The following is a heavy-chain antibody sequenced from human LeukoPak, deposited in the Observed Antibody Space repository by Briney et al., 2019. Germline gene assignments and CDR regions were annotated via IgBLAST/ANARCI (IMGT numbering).Heavy chain of an antibody. CDR1: GFTFDDYA. CDR2: IYSGGST. CDR3: ARSQPNYGDYHMYYYGMDV. D-gene: IGHD4-17*01. V-gene: IGHV3-66*01. Sequence: GGSLRLSCAASGFTFDDYAMHWVRQAPGKGLEWVSVIYSGGSTYYADSVKGRFTISRDNSKNTLYLQMNSLRAEDTAMYYCARSQPNYGDYHMYYYGMDVWGQGTTVTVSS. J-gene: IGHJ6*02.